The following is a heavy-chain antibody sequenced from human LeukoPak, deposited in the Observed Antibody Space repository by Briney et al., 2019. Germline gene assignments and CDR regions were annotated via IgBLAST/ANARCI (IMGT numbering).Heavy chain of an antibody. V-gene: IGHV3-33*01. CDR2: IWYDGSNK. Sequence: GRSLRLSCAASGFTFSSYGMHWVRQAPGKGLEWVAVIWYDGSNKYYADSVKGRITISRDNSKNTLYQQMNSLRAEDTAVYYCARGAIDIVVVPAAPHFDYWGQGTLVTVSS. CDR1: GFTFSSYG. J-gene: IGHJ4*02. D-gene: IGHD2-2*01. CDR3: ARGAIDIVVVPAAPHFDY.